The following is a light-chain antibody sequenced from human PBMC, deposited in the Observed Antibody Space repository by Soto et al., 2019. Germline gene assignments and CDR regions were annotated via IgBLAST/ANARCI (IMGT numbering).Light chain of an antibody. Sequence: EIVLTQSPGTLSLSPGXRXTLXXXASHSVSXSYXAWYQQKPGQAPRLLIYGASSRATGIPDRFSGSGSGTDFTLTISRLEPEXXXVXXXXXXXXSPPITFGQGTRLEIK. CDR2: GAS. CDR3: XXXXXSPPIT. V-gene: IGKV3-20*01. CDR1: HSVSXSY. J-gene: IGKJ5*01.